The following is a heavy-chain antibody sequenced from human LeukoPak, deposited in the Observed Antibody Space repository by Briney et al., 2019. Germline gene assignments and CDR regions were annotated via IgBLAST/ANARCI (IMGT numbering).Heavy chain of an antibody. Sequence: SVKLSCKVSGYTFTGYYMHWVRQAAGPGVEWWGWINPNSGGTNHAPKFQGRVSMTCDTSISTAYMELSRLRSDETAVYSCAKDYYDSSGYYRDLDYWGQGTLVTVSS. CDR1: GYTFTGYY. V-gene: IGHV1-2*02. D-gene: IGHD3-22*01. CDR3: AKDYYDSSGYYRDLDY. CDR2: INPNSGGT. J-gene: IGHJ4*02.